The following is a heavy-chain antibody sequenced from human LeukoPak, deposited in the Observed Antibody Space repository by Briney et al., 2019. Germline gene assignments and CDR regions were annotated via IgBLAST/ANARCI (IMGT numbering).Heavy chain of an antibody. Sequence: SETLSLTCAVYGGSFSGYYWSWIRQPPGKGLEWIGEINHSGSTNYNPTLKSRVTIPVDTSKNQFSLKLSSVTAADTAVYYCARGRRGLLWFGGNYYYYYMDVWGKGTTVTVSS. CDR3: ARGRRGLLWFGGNYYYYYMDV. CDR2: INHSGST. D-gene: IGHD3-10*01. V-gene: IGHV4-34*01. J-gene: IGHJ6*03. CDR1: GGSFSGYY.